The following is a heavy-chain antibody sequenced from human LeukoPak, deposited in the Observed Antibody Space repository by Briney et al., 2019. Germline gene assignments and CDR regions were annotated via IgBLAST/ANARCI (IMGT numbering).Heavy chain of an antibody. V-gene: IGHV3-30*04. CDR2: ISYDGSNK. Sequence: PGGSLRLSCAASGFTFSSYAMHWVRQAPGKGLEWVAVISYDGSNKYYADSVKGRFTISRDNAKNSLYLQMNSLRAEDTAVYYCARTTGYYGSGSYWSGAFDIWGQGTMVTVSS. D-gene: IGHD3-10*01. CDR3: ARTTGYYGSGSYWSGAFDI. CDR1: GFTFSSYA. J-gene: IGHJ3*02.